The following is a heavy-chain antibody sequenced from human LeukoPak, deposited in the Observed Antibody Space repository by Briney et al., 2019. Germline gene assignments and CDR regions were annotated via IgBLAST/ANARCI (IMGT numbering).Heavy chain of an antibody. J-gene: IGHJ4*02. D-gene: IGHD6-25*01. CDR2: IYYSGST. V-gene: IGHV4-39*07. Sequence: KPSETLSLTCTVSGDSISSSYYYWDWVRQPPGKGLEWIGTIYYSGSTYYNPSLKSRVTISVDTSKNQFSLKLSSVTAVDTAVYYCASGYLFDYWGQGTLVTVSS. CDR1: GDSISSSYYY. CDR3: ASGYLFDY.